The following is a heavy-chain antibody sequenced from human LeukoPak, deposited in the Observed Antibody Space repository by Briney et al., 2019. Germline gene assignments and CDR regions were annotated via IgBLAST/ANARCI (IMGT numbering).Heavy chain of an antibody. Sequence: PGRSLRLSCAASGFTFSSYAMHWVRQAPGKGLEWVAVISYDGSNKYYADSVKGRFTISRDNAKNSLYLQMNSLRAEDTAVYYCVRDHRPNYCSGGSCYNRFDYWGQGTLVTVSS. CDR3: VRDHRPNYCSGGSCYNRFDY. CDR1: GFTFSSYA. D-gene: IGHD2-15*01. CDR2: ISYDGSNK. J-gene: IGHJ4*02. V-gene: IGHV3-30-3*01.